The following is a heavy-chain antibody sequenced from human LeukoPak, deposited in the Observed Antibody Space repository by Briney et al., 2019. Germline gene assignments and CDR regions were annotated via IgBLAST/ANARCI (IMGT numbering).Heavy chain of an antibody. Sequence: PGGSLRLSCAASGFTFSSYAMSWVRQAPGKGLEWVANINKDGSDKYYVDSVKGRFTISRDSAKNSLYLQMNSLRAEDTAVYYCARLSTAVADSDYWGQGTLVTVSS. CDR2: INKDGSDK. D-gene: IGHD6-13*01. V-gene: IGHV3-7*01. CDR3: ARLSTAVADSDY. J-gene: IGHJ4*02. CDR1: GFTFSSYA.